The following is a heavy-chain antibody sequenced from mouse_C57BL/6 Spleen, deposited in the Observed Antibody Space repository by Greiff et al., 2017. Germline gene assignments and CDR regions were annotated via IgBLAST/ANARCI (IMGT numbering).Heavy chain of an antibody. J-gene: IGHJ3*01. CDR1: GFSLTSYG. CDR2: IWRGGST. Sequence: VKLVESGPGLVQPSQSLSITCTVSGFSLTSYGVHWVRQSPGKGLEWLGVIWRGGSTDYNAAFMSRLSITKDNSKSQVFFKMNSLQADDTAIYYCAKSRGLPPWFAYWGQGTLVTVSA. D-gene: IGHD5-5*01. V-gene: IGHV2-5*01. CDR3: AKSRGLPPWFAY.